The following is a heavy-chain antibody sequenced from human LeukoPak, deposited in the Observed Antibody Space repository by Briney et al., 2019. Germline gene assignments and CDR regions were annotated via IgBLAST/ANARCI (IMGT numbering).Heavy chain of an antibody. CDR1: GYTFTSYD. CDR3: ARVVSYDFWSGYYH. Sequence: SVKVSCKASGYTFTSYDINWVRQATGQGLDWMGGIIPIFGTANYAQKFQGRVTITTGESTSTAYMELSSLRSEDTAVYYCARVVSYDFWSGYYHWGQGTLVTVSS. D-gene: IGHD3-3*01. J-gene: IGHJ5*02. V-gene: IGHV1-69*05. CDR2: IIPIFGTA.